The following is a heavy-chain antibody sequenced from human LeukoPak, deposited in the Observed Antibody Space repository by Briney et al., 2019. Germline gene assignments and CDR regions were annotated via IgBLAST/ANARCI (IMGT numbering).Heavy chain of an antibody. CDR1: GFTFSSHW. J-gene: IGHJ4*02. V-gene: IGHV3-74*01. CDR3: VRDGQGSTPLDY. CDR2: ISTDGSRP. D-gene: IGHD2-15*01. Sequence: GGSLRLSCAASGFTFSSHWMHWVRQVPGKGLVWVSGISTDGSRPRYADSVSGRFPISRDNAKNTLYLQMNSLRAEDTAVYFCVRDGQGSTPLDYWGQGTLVTVSS.